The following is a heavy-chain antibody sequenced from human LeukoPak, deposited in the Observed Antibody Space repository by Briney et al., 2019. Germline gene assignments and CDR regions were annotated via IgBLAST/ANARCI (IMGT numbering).Heavy chain of an antibody. CDR2: IKSDGSST. Sequence: GGCLRLSCAASGFTFSSYWMHWVRQAPGKGLVWVSLIKSDGSSTTYADSVKGRFTISRDNAKNTFYLQKNSLRAEDTAVYYCGRTLHNCFDPWGQGTLVTVSS. J-gene: IGHJ5*02. CDR3: GRTLHNCFDP. CDR1: GFTFSSYW. D-gene: IGHD3-16*01. V-gene: IGHV3-74*01.